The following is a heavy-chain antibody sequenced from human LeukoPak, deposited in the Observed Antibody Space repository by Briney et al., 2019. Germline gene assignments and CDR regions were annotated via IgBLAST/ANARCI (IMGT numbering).Heavy chain of an antibody. J-gene: IGHJ4*02. D-gene: IGHD3-3*01. CDR2: ISAYNGNT. CDR1: GYTFTSYG. Sequence: GASVKVSCKASGYTFTSYGISWVRQAPGQGLEWMGWISAYNGNTNYAQKLQGRVTMTTDTSTSTAYMGLRSLRSDDTAVYYCARGSHDYDFWSGYPNTAFDYWGQGTLVTVSS. V-gene: IGHV1-18*01. CDR3: ARGSHDYDFWSGYPNTAFDY.